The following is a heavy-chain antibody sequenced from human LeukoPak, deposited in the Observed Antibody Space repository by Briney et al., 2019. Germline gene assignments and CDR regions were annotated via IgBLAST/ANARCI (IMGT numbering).Heavy chain of an antibody. CDR3: AGDRHCSSTSCYYGMDV. CDR1: GFTFSSYS. Sequence: GGSLRLSCAASGFTFSSYSMNWVRQAPGKGPEWVSSISSSSSYMYYADSVKGRFTISRDNAKNSLYLQMNSLRAEDTAVYYCAGDRHCSSTSCYYGMDVWGQGTTVTVSS. CDR2: ISSSSSYM. V-gene: IGHV3-21*01. D-gene: IGHD2-2*01. J-gene: IGHJ6*02.